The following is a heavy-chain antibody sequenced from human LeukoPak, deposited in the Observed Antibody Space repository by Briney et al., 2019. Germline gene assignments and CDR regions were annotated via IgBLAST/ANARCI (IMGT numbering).Heavy chain of an antibody. Sequence: GGSLRLSCAASGFTFSSYGMHWVRQAPGKGLEWVAVIWNEGSNKYYADSVKGRFTISRDNSKNTLYLQMNSLRAEDTAVYYCAREGRYYDILTGTSVSRGMDVWGQGTTVTVSS. V-gene: IGHV3-33*08. CDR1: GFTFSSYG. CDR3: AREGRYYDILTGTSVSRGMDV. J-gene: IGHJ6*02. D-gene: IGHD3-9*01. CDR2: IWNEGSNK.